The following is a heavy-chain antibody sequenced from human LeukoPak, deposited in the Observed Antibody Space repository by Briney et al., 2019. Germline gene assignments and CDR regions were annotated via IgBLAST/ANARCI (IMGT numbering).Heavy chain of an antibody. Sequence: SETLSLTCSVSGDSISSSSYFWGWIRQPPGKGLEWIGSIYYSGSTYYNPSLKSRVTISVDTSKNQFSLKLSSVTAADTAVYYCARGRGVYGGNSGVWFDPWGQGTLVTVSS. CDR3: ARGRGVYGGNSGVWFDP. D-gene: IGHD4-23*01. V-gene: IGHV4-39*07. CDR1: GDSISSSSYF. CDR2: IYYSGST. J-gene: IGHJ5*02.